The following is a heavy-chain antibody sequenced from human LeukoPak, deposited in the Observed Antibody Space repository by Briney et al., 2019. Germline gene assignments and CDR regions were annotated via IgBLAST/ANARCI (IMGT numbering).Heavy chain of an antibody. J-gene: IGHJ4*02. D-gene: IGHD6-6*01. CDR1: GFTFTTYW. CDR3: ARDSSAARPNYYFDY. CDR2: IKQDGSEK. V-gene: IGHV3-7*01. Sequence: GGSLRLSCVASGFTFTTYWMHWVRQAPGKGLEWVANIKQDGSEKYYVDSVKGRFTISRDNAKNSLYLQMNSLRAEDTAVYYCARDSSAARPNYYFDYWGQGTLVTVSS.